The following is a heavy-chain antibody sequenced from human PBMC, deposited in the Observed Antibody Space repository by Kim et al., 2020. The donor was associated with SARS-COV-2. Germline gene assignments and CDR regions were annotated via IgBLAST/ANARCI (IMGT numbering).Heavy chain of an antibody. D-gene: IGHD3-10*01. CDR3: ARDGGLWFRTTSLGAVVAMDV. Sequence: SVKVSCKASGGTFSSYAISWVRQAPGQGLEWMGGIIPIFGTANYAQKFQGRVTITADESTSTAYMELSSLRSEDTAVYYCARDGGLWFRTTSLGAVVAMDVWGQGTTVTVSS. V-gene: IGHV1-69*13. CDR2: IIPIFGTA. J-gene: IGHJ6*02. CDR1: GGTFSSYA.